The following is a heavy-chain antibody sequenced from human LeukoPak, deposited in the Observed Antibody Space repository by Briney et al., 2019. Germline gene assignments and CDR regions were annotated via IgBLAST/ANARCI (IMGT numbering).Heavy chain of an antibody. D-gene: IGHD6-19*01. V-gene: IGHV4-31*03. Sequence: SQTLSLTCTVSGGSINNYFWSWVRQHPGKAPEWIGYIHSSGATVYKTPPFGSRAAMSVDTSQNQVSLQLRSVTAADTAVYYCARELGRLVDYWGRGTLVIVSS. CDR2: IHSSGAT. CDR3: ARELGRLVDY. J-gene: IGHJ4*02. CDR1: GGSINNYF.